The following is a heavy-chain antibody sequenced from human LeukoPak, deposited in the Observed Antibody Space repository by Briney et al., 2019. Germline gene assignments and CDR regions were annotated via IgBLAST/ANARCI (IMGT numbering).Heavy chain of an antibody. D-gene: IGHD1-26*01. CDR3: ARGRGSSRYYFDY. CDR1: GFTFGSYA. Sequence: GGSLRLSCAASGFTFGSYAMSWVRQAPGKGLEWVSAVSGSGGNTYYPDSVKGRFTISRDNSKNTLYLQMNSLRAEDTAVYYCARGRGSSRYYFDYSGQGALFTVSS. V-gene: IGHV3-23*01. J-gene: IGHJ4*02. CDR2: VSGSGGNT.